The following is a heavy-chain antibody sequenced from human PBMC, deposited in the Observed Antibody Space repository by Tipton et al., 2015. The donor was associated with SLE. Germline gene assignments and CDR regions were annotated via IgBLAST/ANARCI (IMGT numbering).Heavy chain of an antibody. V-gene: IGHV4-4*07. CDR2: IYGSGSS. J-gene: IGHJ4*02. CDR1: GGSISRYY. Sequence: TLSLTCTVSGGSISRYYWGWIRPPAGKGLEWIGRIYGSGSSYYNPSLRSRVTISVDTSTNQFSLKLRSVTAADTAVYYCARGPVTGYFASWGPGTLVTVSS. D-gene: IGHD2-21*02. CDR3: ARGPVTGYFAS.